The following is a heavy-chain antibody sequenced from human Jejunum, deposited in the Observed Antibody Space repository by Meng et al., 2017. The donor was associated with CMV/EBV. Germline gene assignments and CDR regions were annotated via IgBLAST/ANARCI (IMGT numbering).Heavy chain of an antibody. CDR2: IKQDGTEK. D-gene: IGHD1-26*01. V-gene: IGHV3-7*01. CDR3: ARTVGATPFDY. J-gene: IGHJ4*02. Sequence: AASGFTFSSYWMSWVRQAPGKGPEWVANIKQDGTEKYYVDSVKGRFTISRDNAENSLYLQMDGLRAEDTAVYYCARTVGATPFDYWGQGTKVTVSS. CDR1: GFTFSSYW.